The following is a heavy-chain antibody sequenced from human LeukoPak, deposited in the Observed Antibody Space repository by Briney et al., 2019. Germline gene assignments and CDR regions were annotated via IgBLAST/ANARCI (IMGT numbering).Heavy chain of an antibody. D-gene: IGHD5-18*01. J-gene: IGHJ4*02. CDR2: IYWDDDK. V-gene: IGHV2-5*02. Sequence: GSGPTLVNPTQTLTLTCTFSGFSLSTSGVGVGWIRQPPGKALEWLALIYWDDDKRYRPSLKSRLTITKDTSKKQVVLTMTKMDPVDTATYYCAHRDTAMVTDYFDYWGQGTLVTVSS. CDR3: AHRDTAMVTDYFDY. CDR1: GFSLSTSGVG.